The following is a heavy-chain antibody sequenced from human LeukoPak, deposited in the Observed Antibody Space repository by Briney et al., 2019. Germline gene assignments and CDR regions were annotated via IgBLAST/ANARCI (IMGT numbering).Heavy chain of an antibody. CDR3: ARLSLYYYDSSGYHLFDY. CDR1: GYAFNGYD. J-gene: IGHJ4*02. D-gene: IGHD3-22*01. V-gene: IGHV1-18*01. Sequence: ASVKVSCKASGYAFNGYDINWVRQAPGQGLEWMGWISAYNGNTNYAQKLQGRVTMTTDTSTSTAYMELRSLRSDDTAVYYCARLSLYYYDSSGYHLFDYWGQGTLVTVSS. CDR2: ISAYNGNT.